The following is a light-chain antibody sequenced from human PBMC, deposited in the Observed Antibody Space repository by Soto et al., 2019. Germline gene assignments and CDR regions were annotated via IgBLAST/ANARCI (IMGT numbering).Light chain of an antibody. J-gene: IGKJ4*01. V-gene: IGKV4-1*01. CDR1: RSVLYKSNNKNN. CDR3: QQYFDVPFT. Sequence: DIVMTQSPDSLAGSLGERATMNCKCSRSVLYKSNNKNNLAWYQQKPGQPPQLIIYWASTRESGVPERFSGSGSGTDFTLTISSLEAEDVAFYWCQQYFDVPFTFGGGTKVEI. CDR2: WAS.